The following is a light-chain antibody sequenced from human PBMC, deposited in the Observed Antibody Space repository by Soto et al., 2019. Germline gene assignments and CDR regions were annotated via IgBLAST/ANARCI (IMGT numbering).Light chain of an antibody. V-gene: IGKV3-11*01. Sequence: EIVLTQSPATLSLSPGERATLSCRASQSVRSYLAWYQQKPGQAPRLLIYGASNRATGIPARFSGSGSGTDFTLTISCLEPEDFAVYYCQHRGRWPRTFGQGTKLESK. CDR1: QSVRSY. J-gene: IGKJ2*01. CDR3: QHRGRWPRT. CDR2: GAS.